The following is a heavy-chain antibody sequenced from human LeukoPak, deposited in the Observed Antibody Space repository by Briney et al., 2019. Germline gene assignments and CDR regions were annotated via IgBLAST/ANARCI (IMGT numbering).Heavy chain of an antibody. Sequence: GGSLRLSCAASGFTFSNHGMNWVRQAPGKGREWLSGIMPRGGGTYYADSVKGRFTISRDDSKNTLSLQMNSLRVEDTAVYYCARDLAWGAFDYWGQGTLVTVSS. V-gene: IGHV3-23*01. CDR2: IMPRGGGT. CDR1: GFTFSNHG. D-gene: IGHD7-27*01. J-gene: IGHJ4*02. CDR3: ARDLAWGAFDY.